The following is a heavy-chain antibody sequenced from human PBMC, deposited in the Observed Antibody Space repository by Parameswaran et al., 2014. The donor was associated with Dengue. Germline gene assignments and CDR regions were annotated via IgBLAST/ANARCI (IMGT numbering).Heavy chain of an antibody. Sequence: RWIRQPPGKGLEWIGEINHSGGTNYNPSLKSRVTISVDTSKNQFSLKVSSVTAADTAVYYCARTPISKVGATTLDYWGRGTLVTVSS. J-gene: IGHJ4*02. D-gene: IGHD1-26*01. CDR3: ARTPISKVGATTLDY. V-gene: IGHV4-34*01. CDR2: INHSGGT.